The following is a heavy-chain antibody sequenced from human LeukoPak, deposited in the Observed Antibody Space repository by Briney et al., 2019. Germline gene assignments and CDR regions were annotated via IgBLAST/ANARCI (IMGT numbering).Heavy chain of an antibody. Sequence: SQTLSLTCTVSGGSISSGSYYWSWIRQPAGRGLEWIGRIYTSGSTNYNPSLKSRVTISVDTSKNQFSLRLSSVTATDTAVYYCARERLSPIVGKDYWGQGTLVTVSS. V-gene: IGHV4-61*02. CDR1: GGSISSGSYY. CDR3: ARERLSPIVGKDY. J-gene: IGHJ4*02. D-gene: IGHD1-26*01. CDR2: IYTSGST.